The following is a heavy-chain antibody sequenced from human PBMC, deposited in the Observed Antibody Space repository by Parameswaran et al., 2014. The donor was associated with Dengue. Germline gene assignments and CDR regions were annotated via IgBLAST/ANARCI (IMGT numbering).Heavy chain of an antibody. D-gene: IGHD3-22*01. Sequence: SWVRQAPGQGLEWMGWISAYNGNTNYAQKLQGRVTMTTDTSTSTAYMELRSLRSDDTAVYYCARDFLYYYDSSGPAVNYAFDIWGQGTMVTVSS. J-gene: IGHJ3*02. CDR2: ISAYNGNT. V-gene: IGHV1-18*01. CDR3: ARDFLYYYDSSGPAVNYAFDI.